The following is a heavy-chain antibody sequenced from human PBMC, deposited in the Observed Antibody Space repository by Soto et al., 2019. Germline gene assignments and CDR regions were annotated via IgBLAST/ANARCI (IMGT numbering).Heavy chain of an antibody. J-gene: IGHJ4*02. CDR3: ARYIRGPTVFYFDF. CDR2: ITYNGDNT. CDR1: GFTFSSYA. D-gene: IGHD5-18*01. Sequence: GGSLRLSCAASGFTFSSYAMTWVRQAPGKGLEWVSVITYNGDNTYYADSVKGRFTISRDNSKDTVHLQMNSLRAEDTAVYYCARYIRGPTVFYFDFWGPGVLVTVSS. V-gene: IGHV3-23*01.